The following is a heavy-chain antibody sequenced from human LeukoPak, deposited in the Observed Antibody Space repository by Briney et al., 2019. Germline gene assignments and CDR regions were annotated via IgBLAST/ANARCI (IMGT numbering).Heavy chain of an antibody. CDR1: GFTFRHYA. CDR2: ISGSGNKA. J-gene: IGHJ4*02. V-gene: IGHV3-23*01. D-gene: IGHD3-16*01. CDR3: AKSRRVGVMTPADY. Sequence: GGSLSLSCAASGFTFRHYAMAWVRLAPGKGLEWVSGISGSGNKAYYGDSVKGRFTISRDNSKNTLYLEMGGLRVEDTAIYYCAKSRRVGVMTPADYWGQGTVVTVSS.